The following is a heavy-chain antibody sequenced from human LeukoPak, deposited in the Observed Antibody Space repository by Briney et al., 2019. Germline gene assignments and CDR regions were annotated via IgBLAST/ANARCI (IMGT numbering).Heavy chain of an antibody. CDR3: TRSRDGYNLYYFDY. CDR1: GFTFGDYV. V-gene: IGHV3-49*04. Sequence: GGSLRLSCTASGFTFGDYVMSWVRQAPGKGLEWVGFIRSKAYGGTTEYAASVKGRFTISRDDSKSIAYLQMNSLKTEDTAVYYCTRSRDGYNLYYFDYWGQGTLVTVSS. J-gene: IGHJ4*02. CDR2: IRSKAYGGTT. D-gene: IGHD5-24*01.